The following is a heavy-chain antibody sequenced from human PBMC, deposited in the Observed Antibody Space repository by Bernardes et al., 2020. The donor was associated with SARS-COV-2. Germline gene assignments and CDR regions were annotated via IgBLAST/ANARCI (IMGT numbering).Heavy chain of an antibody. Sequence: GGSLRLSCAASGFIFSSYWIHWVRQATGKGLVWVSRINSDGSSTSYADSVKGRFTISRDNAKNTLYLQMNSLRAEDTAVYYCARDPLYYDSSGYYRAVRGDAFDIWGQGTMVTVSS. CDR1: GFIFSSYW. CDR2: INSDGSST. D-gene: IGHD3-22*01. J-gene: IGHJ3*02. V-gene: IGHV3-74*01. CDR3: ARDPLYYDSSGYYRAVRGDAFDI.